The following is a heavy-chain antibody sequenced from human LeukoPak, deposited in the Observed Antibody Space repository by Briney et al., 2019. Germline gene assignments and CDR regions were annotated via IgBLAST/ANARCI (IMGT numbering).Heavy chain of an antibody. CDR3: ARDRLLYYYDSGPTGHFQH. V-gene: IGHV3-48*01. J-gene: IGHJ1*01. CDR1: GFTFSSFS. CDR2: ICCSYSTI. D-gene: IGHD3-22*01. Sequence: GFLRLFCGGSGFTFSSFSMNWVRQAPGKGVGGGLYICCSYSTIYYADSVKGRFTISRDNAKNSLYLQMNSLRAEDTAVYYCARDRLLYYYDSGPTGHFQHWGQGTLVTV.